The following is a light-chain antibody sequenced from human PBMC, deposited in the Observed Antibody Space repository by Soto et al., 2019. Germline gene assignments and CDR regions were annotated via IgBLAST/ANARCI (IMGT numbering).Light chain of an antibody. CDR2: AAS. CDR3: QKYNNSTRT. J-gene: IGKJ1*01. V-gene: IGKV3-20*01. Sequence: VWPQFPPTWSQPPGERAPLFGRASQSVSSSYLAWYQQKAGQAPRLLIYAASSRDTGIPDRFSGSGSGTDFTLTISSLQPEDFAVYDCQKYNNSTRTFGQGTKLDIK. CDR1: QSVSSSY.